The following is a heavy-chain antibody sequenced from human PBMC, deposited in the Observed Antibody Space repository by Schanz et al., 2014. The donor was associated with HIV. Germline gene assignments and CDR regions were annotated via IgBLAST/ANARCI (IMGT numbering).Heavy chain of an antibody. CDR2: IIPIFGTA. V-gene: IGHV1-69*06. Sequence: QVQLVQSGTEVKKPGSSVKVSCKASGGTFSSYAISWVRQAPGQGLEWMGGIIPIFGTANSAQRFQGRVTITADKSTSTAYMELSSLRSEDTAVYYCARGPVAVAYTESYGMDVWGQGTTVTVSS. CDR1: GGTFSSYA. J-gene: IGHJ6*02. CDR3: ARGPVAVAYTESYGMDV. D-gene: IGHD6-19*01.